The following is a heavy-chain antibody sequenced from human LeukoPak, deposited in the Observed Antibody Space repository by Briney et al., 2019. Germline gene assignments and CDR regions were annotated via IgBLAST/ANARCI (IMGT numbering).Heavy chain of an antibody. CDR1: GYTFTGYY. V-gene: IGHV1-2*02. CDR3: ARDGGVVVVAATGNWFDP. D-gene: IGHD2-15*01. J-gene: IGHJ5*02. CDR2: INPNSGGT. Sequence: ASVKVSCKASGYTFTGYYMHWVRQAPGQGLEWMGWINPNSGGTNYAQKFQGRVTMTRDTSISTAYMELSRLRSDDTAVYYCARDGGVVVVAATGNWFDPWGQGTLVTVFS.